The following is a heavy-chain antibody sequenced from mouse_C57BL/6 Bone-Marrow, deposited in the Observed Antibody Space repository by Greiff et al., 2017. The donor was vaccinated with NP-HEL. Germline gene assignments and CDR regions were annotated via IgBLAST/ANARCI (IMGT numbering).Heavy chain of an antibody. CDR3: ARDAWGTTVVGYFDV. D-gene: IGHD1-1*01. CDR2: SRNKANDYTT. CDR1: GFTFSDFY. J-gene: IGHJ1*03. V-gene: IGHV7-1*01. Sequence: EVQVVESGGGLVQSGRSLRLSCAPSGFTFSDFYMEWVRQAPGKGLGWIAASRNKANDYTTEYSVSVMGRFIVSRDTSQSILYLQMNALRAEDTAIYYCARDAWGTTVVGYFDVWGTGTTVTVSS.